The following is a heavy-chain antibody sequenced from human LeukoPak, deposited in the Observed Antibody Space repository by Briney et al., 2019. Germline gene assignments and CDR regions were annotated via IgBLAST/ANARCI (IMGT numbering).Heavy chain of an antibody. CDR2: ISGSGGST. Sequence: PGGSLRLSCAASGFTFSSYAMSWVRQAPGKGLEWVSGISGSGGSTHYADSVKGRFTISRDDSKNTVYLQMNSLRAEDTALYYCAKAMYSGSYSPFDYWGQGALVTVSS. CDR1: GFTFSSYA. D-gene: IGHD1-26*01. CDR3: AKAMYSGSYSPFDY. J-gene: IGHJ4*02. V-gene: IGHV3-23*01.